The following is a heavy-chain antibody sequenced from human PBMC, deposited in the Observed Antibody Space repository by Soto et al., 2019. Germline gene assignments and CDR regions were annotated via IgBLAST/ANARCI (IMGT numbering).Heavy chain of an antibody. J-gene: IGHJ4*02. V-gene: IGHV4-34*01. CDR2: INHSGST. CDR3: ASGLISITRTYYFDY. D-gene: IGHD1-20*01. Sequence: SETLCLTCAVYGGSFSGYYWSWIRQPPGKGLEWIGEINHSGSTNYNPSLKSRVTISVDTSKNQFSLKLSSVTAADTAVYYCASGLISITRTYYFDYWGQGTLVTVSS. CDR1: GGSFSGYY.